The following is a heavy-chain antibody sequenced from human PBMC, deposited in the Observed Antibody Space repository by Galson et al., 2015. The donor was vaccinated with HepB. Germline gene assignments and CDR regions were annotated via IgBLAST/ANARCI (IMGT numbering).Heavy chain of an antibody. Sequence: SATLSLTCSVSGGSISRFHWTWIRQPAGKGLEWIGRIFSSGRTTYNPSPNSRVTMSVDTFRNQFSLKMTSMTAADTAVYFCARNRGGDSWDDAFDIWGQGTKVTVSS. D-gene: IGHD2-21*02. J-gene: IGHJ3*02. V-gene: IGHV4-4*07. CDR3: ARNRGGDSWDDAFDI. CDR1: GGSISRFH. CDR2: IFSSGRT.